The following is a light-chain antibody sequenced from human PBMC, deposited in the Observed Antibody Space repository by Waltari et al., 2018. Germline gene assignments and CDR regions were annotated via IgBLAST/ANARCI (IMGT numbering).Light chain of an antibody. CDR3: ATWDDTLNGQV. V-gene: IGLV1-44*01. CDR2: SND. J-gene: IGLJ3*02. Sequence: QSVLTQPPSASGTPGQRVTISCSGTYSNLGSNPVNWYQQVPGVAPKLLLYSNDRRPSGVPDRFSGSKSGTSASLVISGLQSGDEAFYHCATWDDTLNGQVFGGGTKLTVL. CDR1: YSNLGSNP.